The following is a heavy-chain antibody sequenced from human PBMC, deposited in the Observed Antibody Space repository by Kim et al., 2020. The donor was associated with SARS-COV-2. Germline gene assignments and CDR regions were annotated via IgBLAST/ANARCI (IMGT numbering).Heavy chain of an antibody. CDR2: ISSSSSYI. J-gene: IGHJ4*02. CDR1: AFTFSSYS. Sequence: GGSLRLSCAASAFTFSSYSMNWVRQAPGKGLEWVSSISSSSSYIYYADSVKGRFTISRDNAKNSLYLQMNSLRAEDTAVYYCAREGSSSWGISYYFDYWGQGTLVTVSS. D-gene: IGHD6-13*01. CDR3: AREGSSSWGISYYFDY. V-gene: IGHV3-21*01.